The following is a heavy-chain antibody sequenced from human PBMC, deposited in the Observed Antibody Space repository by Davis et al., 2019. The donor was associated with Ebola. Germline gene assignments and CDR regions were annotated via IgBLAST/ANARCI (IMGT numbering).Heavy chain of an antibody. V-gene: IGHV4-30-4*01. CDR2: TDFSGYT. Sequence: MPSETLSLTCSVSGESITNTDYYWNWIRQTPGKGLEWIGSTDFSGYTHYNPSLGSRFSISIDTSKNQFSLKLSSVTAADTAMYYCAAPYLNYSSGWHYFDLWGQGTLVTVSS. CDR1: GESITNTDYY. D-gene: IGHD6-19*01. CDR3: AAPYLNYSSGWHYFDL. J-gene: IGHJ4*02.